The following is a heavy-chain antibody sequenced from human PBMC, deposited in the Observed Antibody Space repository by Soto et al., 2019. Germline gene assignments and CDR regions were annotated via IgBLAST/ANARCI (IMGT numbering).Heavy chain of an antibody. CDR3: ARFGGYDA. Sequence: LSLTCTVSGGSISSSSYYWGWIRQPPGKGLEWIGSIYYSGSTYFNPSLKSRVTISVDTSKNQFSLKLSSVTAADTAVYYCARFGGYDAWGQGTLVTVSS. D-gene: IGHD5-12*01. J-gene: IGHJ5*02. CDR2: IYYSGST. CDR1: GGSISSSSYY. V-gene: IGHV4-39*01.